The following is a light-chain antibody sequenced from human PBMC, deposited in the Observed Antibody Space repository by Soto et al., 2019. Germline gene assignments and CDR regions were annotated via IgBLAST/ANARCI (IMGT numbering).Light chain of an antibody. J-gene: IGKJ4*01. Sequence: AIRMTQSPSSFSASTGDRVTITCRASQGISSYLAWYQQKPGKAPKLLISAASTLQSGVPSRFSGSGSGTDFTLTISCLQSEDFATYYCQQYYSYPATFGGGTKVEIK. CDR3: QQYYSYPAT. V-gene: IGKV1-8*01. CDR1: QGISSY. CDR2: AAS.